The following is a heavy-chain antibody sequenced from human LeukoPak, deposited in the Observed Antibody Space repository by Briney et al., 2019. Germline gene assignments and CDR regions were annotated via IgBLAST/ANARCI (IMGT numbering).Heavy chain of an antibody. J-gene: IGHJ6*01. V-gene: IGHV4-59*01. Sequence: PSETLSFTCTASGGSISCYYWSWLRQPPGKGLVGIGILYYSGGTNYNPSLKSRVTISVDTSNNPFSLQMSPVTAADTALYYCARDHSRGGYYYGMVVRGEGETVSVSS. CDR3: ARDHSRGGYYYGMVV. D-gene: IGHD2-15*01. CDR1: GGSISCYY. CDR2: LYYSGGT.